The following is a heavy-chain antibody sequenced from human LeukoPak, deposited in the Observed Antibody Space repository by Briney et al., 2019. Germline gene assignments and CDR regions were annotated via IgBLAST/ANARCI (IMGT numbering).Heavy chain of an antibody. CDR1: GYTFTSYD. V-gene: IGHV1-8*01. Sequence: ASVKVSCKASGYTFTSYDINWVRQATGQGLEWMGWMNPNSGNTGYAQKFQGRVTTTRNTSISTAYMELSSLRSEDTAVYYCARGQRGSGSYYIGFYWGQGTLVTVSS. D-gene: IGHD1-26*01. J-gene: IGHJ4*02. CDR3: ARGQRGSGSYYIGFY. CDR2: MNPNSGNT.